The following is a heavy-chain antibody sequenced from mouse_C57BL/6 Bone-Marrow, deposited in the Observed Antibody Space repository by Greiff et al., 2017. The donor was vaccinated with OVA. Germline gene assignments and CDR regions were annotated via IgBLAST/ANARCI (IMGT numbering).Heavy chain of an antibody. V-gene: IGHV5-4*01. Sequence: DVKLVESGGGLVKPGGSLKLSCAASGFTFSSYAMSWVRQTPEKRLEWVATISDGGSYTYYPDNVKGRFTISRDNAKNNLYLQMSHLKSEDTAMYYCARDASTVVADYWGQGTTLTVSS. J-gene: IGHJ2*01. CDR1: GFTFSSYA. CDR3: ARDASTVVADY. CDR2: ISDGGSYT. D-gene: IGHD1-1*01.